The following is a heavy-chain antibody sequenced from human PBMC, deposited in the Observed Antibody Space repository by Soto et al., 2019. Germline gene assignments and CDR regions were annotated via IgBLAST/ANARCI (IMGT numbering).Heavy chain of an antibody. D-gene: IGHD3-16*01. CDR3: ARVRQGALYFDL. Sequence: EVQLVESGGGLVQPGGSLRLSCAASGFSFSSYWMHWVSQAPGKGLVWVSRINTDGSIITYADSVKGRFTISRDNAKNTLYLQMNTLRAEDTAVYYCARVRQGALYFDLWGRGTLVSVSS. CDR1: GFSFSSYW. CDR2: INTDGSII. J-gene: IGHJ2*01. V-gene: IGHV3-74*01.